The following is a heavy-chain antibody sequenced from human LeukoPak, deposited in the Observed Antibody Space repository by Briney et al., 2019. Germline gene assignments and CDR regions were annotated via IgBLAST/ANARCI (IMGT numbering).Heavy chain of an antibody. CDR2: ISSSSSYI. J-gene: IGHJ3*02. CDR3: ARDSGRIVVVPAAMLQDAFDI. CDR1: GFTFSSYS. Sequence: GGSLRLSCAASGFTFSSYSMNWVRQAPGKGLEWVSSISSSSSYIYYADSVKGRFTISRDNAKNSLYLQMNSLRAEDTAVYYCARDSGRIVVVPAAMLQDAFDIWGQGTMVTVSS. D-gene: IGHD2-2*01. V-gene: IGHV3-21*01.